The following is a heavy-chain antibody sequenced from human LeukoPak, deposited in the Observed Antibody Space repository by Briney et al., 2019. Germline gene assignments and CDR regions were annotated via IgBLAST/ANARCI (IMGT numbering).Heavy chain of an antibody. CDR1: GFTFSSYA. Sequence: GGSLRLSCAASGFTFSSYAMSWVRQAPGRGLEWVSAISGGGGTTYYADSVKGRFTISRDNSKKTLYLQMTSLRAKDTAVYYCAKDTMSTCSSTSCPYYFDQWGQGTLVTVSS. V-gene: IGHV3-23*01. CDR2: ISGGGGTT. J-gene: IGHJ4*02. CDR3: AKDTMSTCSSTSCPYYFDQ. D-gene: IGHD2-2*01.